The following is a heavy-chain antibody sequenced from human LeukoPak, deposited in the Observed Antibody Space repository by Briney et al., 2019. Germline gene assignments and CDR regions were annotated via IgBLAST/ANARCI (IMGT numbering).Heavy chain of an antibody. Sequence: SETLSLTCAVYGGSFSGYYWSWIRQPPGKGLEWIGSIYYSGSTNYNPSLKSRVTISVDMSNNRFSLNLSSVTAADTAVYYCARDRYFGVWGQGTTVTVSS. J-gene: IGHJ6*02. D-gene: IGHD3-9*01. CDR3: ARDRYFGV. CDR2: IYYSGST. CDR1: GGSFSGYY. V-gene: IGHV4-34*11.